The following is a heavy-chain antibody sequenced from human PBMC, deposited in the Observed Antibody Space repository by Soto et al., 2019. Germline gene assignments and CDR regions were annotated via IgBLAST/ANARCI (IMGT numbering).Heavy chain of an antibody. CDR3: ECLAAAGDFDY. Sequence: SETLSLTCTVSGGSISSYYWSWIRQPPGKGLEWIGYIYYSGSTNYNPSLKSRVTISVDTSKNQFSLKLSSVTAADTAVYYCECLAAAGDFDYWGQGNLVTVSS. V-gene: IGHV4-59*08. D-gene: IGHD6-13*01. CDR1: GGSISSYY. J-gene: IGHJ4*02. CDR2: IYYSGST.